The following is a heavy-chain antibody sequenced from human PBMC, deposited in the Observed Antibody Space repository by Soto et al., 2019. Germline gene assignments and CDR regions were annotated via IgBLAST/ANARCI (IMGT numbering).Heavy chain of an antibody. CDR1: GYTFTSYD. V-gene: IGHV1-8*01. D-gene: IGHD6-25*01. CDR2: MNPNSGNT. CDR3: ARGSAHGFDP. J-gene: IGHJ5*02. Sequence: ASVKASCNTSGYTFTSYDINWVRQATGQGLEWMGWMNPNSGNTGYAQKFQGRVTMTRNTSISTAYMELSSLRSEDTAVYYCARGSAHGFDPWGQGTLVTVSS.